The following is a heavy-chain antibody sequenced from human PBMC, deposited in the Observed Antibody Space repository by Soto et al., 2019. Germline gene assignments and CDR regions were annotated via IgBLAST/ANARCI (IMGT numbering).Heavy chain of an antibody. V-gene: IGHV3-30*18. CDR2: ISYDGSNK. CDR3: AKAAAAVTTSFDY. Sequence: GGSLRLSCAASGFTFSSYGMHWVRQAPGKGLEWVAVISYDGSNKYYADSVKGRFTISRDNSKNTLYLQMNSLRAEDTAVYYCAKAAAAVTTSFDYWGQGTLVTVSS. D-gene: IGHD4-17*01. CDR1: GFTFSSYG. J-gene: IGHJ4*02.